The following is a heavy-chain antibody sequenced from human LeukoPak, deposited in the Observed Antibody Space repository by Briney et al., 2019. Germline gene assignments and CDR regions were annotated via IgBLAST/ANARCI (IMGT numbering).Heavy chain of an antibody. Sequence: PGRSLRLSCAASGFTFDDYAMHWVRQAPGKGREGGSGISWKRGGIGYGDSVKGRFTISRDNAKNSLYLQMKRLRAEDTALYYCAKLGAVAGRGGGFDYWGQGTLVTVSS. CDR2: ISWKRGGI. D-gene: IGHD6-19*01. V-gene: IGHV3-9*01. CDR3: AKLGAVAGRGGGFDY. CDR1: GFTFDDYA. J-gene: IGHJ4*02.